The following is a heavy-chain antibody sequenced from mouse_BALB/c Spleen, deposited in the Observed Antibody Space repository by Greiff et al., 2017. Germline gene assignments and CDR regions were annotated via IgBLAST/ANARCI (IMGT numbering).Heavy chain of an antibody. V-gene: IGHV5-9-4*01. J-gene: IGHJ3*01. CDR1: GFTFSSYA. CDR3: ARDRGENGYYVFWFAY. D-gene: IGHD2-3*01. CDR2: ISSGGSYT. Sequence: DVMLVESGGGLVKPGGSLKLSCAASGFTFSSYAMSWVRQSPEKRLEWVAEISSGGSYTYYPDTVTGRFTISRDNAKNTLYLEMSSLRSEDTAMYYCARDRGENGYYVFWFAYWGQGTLVTVSA.